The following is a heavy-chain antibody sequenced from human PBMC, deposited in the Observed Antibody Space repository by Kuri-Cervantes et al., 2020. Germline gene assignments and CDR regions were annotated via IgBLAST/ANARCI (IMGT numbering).Heavy chain of an antibody. CDR2: ISAYNGNT. D-gene: IGHD3-3*01. Sequence: ASVKVSCKASGYTFTSYGISWVRQAPGQGLEWMGWISAYNGNTNYAQKLQGRVTMTTDTSTSTAYMELRGLRSDDTAVYYCARVGGYYDFPHYGMDVWGQGTTVTVSS. CDR1: GYTFTSYG. J-gene: IGHJ6*02. V-gene: IGHV1-18*01. CDR3: ARVGGYYDFPHYGMDV.